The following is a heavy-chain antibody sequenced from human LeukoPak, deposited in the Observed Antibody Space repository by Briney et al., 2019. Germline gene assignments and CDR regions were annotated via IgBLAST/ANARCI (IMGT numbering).Heavy chain of an antibody. V-gene: IGHV5-51*01. Sequence: GESLKISCKGSGCSFTSYWIGWVRQMPGKGLEWMGIIYPGDSDTRYSPSFQGQVTISADKSISTTYLQWSSLKASDTAMYYCARDHRYCSGGSCYSDAFDIWGQGTMVTVSS. J-gene: IGHJ3*02. CDR1: GCSFTSYW. CDR3: ARDHRYCSGGSCYSDAFDI. CDR2: IYPGDSDT. D-gene: IGHD2-15*01.